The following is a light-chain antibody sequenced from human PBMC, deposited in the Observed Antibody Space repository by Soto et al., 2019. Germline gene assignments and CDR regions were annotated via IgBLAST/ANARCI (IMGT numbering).Light chain of an antibody. V-gene: IGKV1-5*01. CDR2: DAS. Sequence: DIQMTQSPSTLSASVGDRVTITCRASQSITTWLAWYQQKPGKAPNLLTFDASNLQTGVPSRFSGGESGTEFTLTIRSLQPDDFATYYCQQYNTYPWTFGQGTKVDIK. CDR1: QSITTW. J-gene: IGKJ1*01. CDR3: QQYNTYPWT.